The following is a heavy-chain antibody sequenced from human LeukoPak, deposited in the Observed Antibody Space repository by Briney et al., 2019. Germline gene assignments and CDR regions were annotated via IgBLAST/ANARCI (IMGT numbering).Heavy chain of an antibody. D-gene: IGHD3-10*01. Sequence: PGGSLRLSCVASGFTFSRYDMHWVRQAPGKGLQWVAVISFDGGNEIYADSVKGRFTISRDNSKNTLYLQMNSLRAEDTAVYYCAKADGSGRNWGQGALVTVSS. J-gene: IGHJ4*02. CDR1: GFTFSRYD. CDR3: AKADGSGRN. CDR2: ISFDGGNE. V-gene: IGHV3-30-3*01.